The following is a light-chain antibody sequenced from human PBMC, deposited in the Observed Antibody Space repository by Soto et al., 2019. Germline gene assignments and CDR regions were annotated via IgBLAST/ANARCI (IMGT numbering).Light chain of an antibody. V-gene: IGLV1-40*01. CDR3: QSYDTGLSFWV. J-gene: IGLJ3*02. Sequence: QSVLTQPPSVSGAPGQRVTISCTGGGSNIGAGYDVHWYQQPPGAAPKLLMYDNTNRPSGVPDRFSGSKSGTSASLAITGLQAEDDADYYCQSYDTGLSFWVLGGGTKLTVL. CDR2: DNT. CDR1: GSNIGAGYD.